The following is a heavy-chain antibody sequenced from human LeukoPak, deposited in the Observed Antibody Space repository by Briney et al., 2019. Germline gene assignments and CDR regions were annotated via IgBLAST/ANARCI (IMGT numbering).Heavy chain of an antibody. V-gene: IGHV6-1*01. CDR3: ARRPTQYDCFDP. Sequence: SQTLSLTCAISGDSVSSNSVTWNWIRQSPSRGLEWLGRTYYRSTWYNDYAVSVRGRITVNPDTSKNQFSLHLNSVTPEDAAVYYCARRPTQYDCFDPWGQGILVTVSS. D-gene: IGHD2-2*01. J-gene: IGHJ5*02. CDR2: TYYRSTWYN. CDR1: GDSVSSNSVT.